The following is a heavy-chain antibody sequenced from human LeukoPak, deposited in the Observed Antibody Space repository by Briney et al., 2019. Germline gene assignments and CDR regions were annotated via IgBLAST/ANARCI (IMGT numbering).Heavy chain of an antibody. CDR1: GFTFSSYW. V-gene: IGHV4-4*02. D-gene: IGHD2-15*01. CDR2: IYHSGST. Sequence: GSLRLSCAASGFTFSSYWMSWVRQPPGKGLEWIGEIYHSGSTNYNPSLKSRVTISVDKSKNQLSLKLSSLTAADTAVYYCARGGGSYCSADNCFQTHYYLDVWGKGTTVTVSS. CDR3: ARGGGSYCSADNCFQTHYYLDV. J-gene: IGHJ6*03.